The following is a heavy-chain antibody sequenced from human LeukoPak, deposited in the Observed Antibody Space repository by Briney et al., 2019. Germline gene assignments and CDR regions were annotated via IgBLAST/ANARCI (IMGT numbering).Heavy chain of an antibody. D-gene: IGHD3-10*01. V-gene: IGHV4-39*07. CDR3: ARGVGSEVRGVIISPFDY. Sequence: SETLSLTFTVSGGSISSSSYYWGWIRQPPGKGLEWIGSIYYSGSTYYNPSLKSRVTISVDTSKNQFSLKLSSVTAADTAVYYCARGVGSEVRGVIISPFDYWGQGTLVTVSS. J-gene: IGHJ4*02. CDR1: GGSISSSSYY. CDR2: IYYSGST.